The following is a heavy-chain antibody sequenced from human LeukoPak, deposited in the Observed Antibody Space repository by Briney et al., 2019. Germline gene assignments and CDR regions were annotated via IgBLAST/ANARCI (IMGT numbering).Heavy chain of an antibody. CDR1: GFTFSSSS. CDR3: AGAIRHDYDLTTYPDWFDP. CDR2: ISHSGDST. D-gene: IGHD2/OR15-2a*01. J-gene: IGHJ5*02. Sequence: GGSLRLSCVVSGFTFSSSSFNWVRQAPGKGLEWVSSISHSGDSTYYAESVKGRFTISRDNSKNTVSLQMNSLRAEDTAVYYCAGAIRHDYDLTTYPDWFDPWGQGTLVTVSS. V-gene: IGHV3-23*01.